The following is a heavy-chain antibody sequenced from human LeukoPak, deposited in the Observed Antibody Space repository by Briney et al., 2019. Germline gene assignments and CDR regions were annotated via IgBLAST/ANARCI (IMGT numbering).Heavy chain of an antibody. J-gene: IGHJ4*02. CDR1: GFTFRTYG. Sequence: GRSLRLSCAASGFTFRTYGMHWVRQAQGKGLEWVALIWYDGSNENYADSVKGRFTISRDNSRNTLYLQMNSLRGEDTAVYYCARGGLTIAEATTSWYLDYWGQGTLVTVSS. CDR3: ARGGLTIAEATTSWYLDY. V-gene: IGHV3-33*08. D-gene: IGHD1-26*01. CDR2: IWYDGSNE.